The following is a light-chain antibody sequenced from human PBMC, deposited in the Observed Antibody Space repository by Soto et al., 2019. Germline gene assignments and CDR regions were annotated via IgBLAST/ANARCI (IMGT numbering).Light chain of an antibody. CDR2: DVS. CDR1: SSDVGGYNY. V-gene: IGLV2-14*03. CDR3: SSYTSSSTLGV. Sequence: QSALTQPASVSGSPGQSMTISCTGTSSDVGGYNYVSWYQQYPGKAPKLMIYDVSTRPSGVSNRFSGSKSGHTASLTISGLQAEDEADYYCSSYTSSSTLGVFGGGTKLTVL. J-gene: IGLJ2*01.